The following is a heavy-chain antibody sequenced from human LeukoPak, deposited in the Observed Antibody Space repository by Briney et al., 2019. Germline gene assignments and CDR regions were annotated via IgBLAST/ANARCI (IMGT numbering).Heavy chain of an antibody. CDR2: ISWNSGSI. V-gene: IGHV3-9*01. D-gene: IGHD3-16*01. Sequence: GGSLRLSCAASGFTFSSYAMHWVRHAPGKGLEWVSGISWNSGSIGYADSVKGRFTISRDNAKNSLYLQMNSLRAEDTALYYCAKGVGGGPHYYYYGMDVWGQGTTVTVSS. CDR1: GFTFSSYA. CDR3: AKGVGGGPHYYYYGMDV. J-gene: IGHJ6*02.